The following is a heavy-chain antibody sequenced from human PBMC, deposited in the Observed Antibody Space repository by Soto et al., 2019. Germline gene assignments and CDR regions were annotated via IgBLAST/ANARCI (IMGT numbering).Heavy chain of an antibody. CDR3: GKAIWDLRVYWDY. D-gene: IGHD1-26*01. V-gene: IGHV3-23*01. Sequence: EVQLLESGGGLVQPGGSLRLSCAASGFTFSSYAMSWVRQAPGKGLEWVSAISGSGGSTYYADSVKGRFTISRDNSKNALYLQMSSRRAEDTAVYYGGKAIWDLRVYWDYWGQGTLVTVSS. J-gene: IGHJ4*02. CDR2: ISGSGGST. CDR1: GFTFSSYA.